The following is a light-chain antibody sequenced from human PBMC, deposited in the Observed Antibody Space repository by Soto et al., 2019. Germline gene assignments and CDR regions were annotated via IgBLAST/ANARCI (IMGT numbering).Light chain of an antibody. J-gene: IGKJ2*02. CDR3: QQDNSYPMCT. CDR2: DAS. CDR1: QSISSW. Sequence: DIQMTQSPSTLSASVGDRVTITCRASQSISSWLAWYQQKPGKAPKLLIYDASSLESGVPSRFSGSVSGTEFTLTISSPEPDYFAGYYCQQDNSYPMCTFGQGSKLESK. V-gene: IGKV1-5*01.